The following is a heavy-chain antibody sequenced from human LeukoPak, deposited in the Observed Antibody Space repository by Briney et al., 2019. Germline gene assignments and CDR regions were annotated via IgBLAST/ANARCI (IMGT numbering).Heavy chain of an antibody. D-gene: IGHD5-18*01. Sequence: SETLSLTCAVYGGSFSGYHWSWIRQPPGKGLEWIGEINYSGSTNYNPSLKSRITISVDTSKNQFSLKLNSLTAADTAVYYCARDRREIKLWPREYYYYYMDVWGKGTTVTISS. V-gene: IGHV4-34*01. CDR1: GGSFSGYH. CDR2: INYSGST. J-gene: IGHJ6*03. CDR3: ARDRREIKLWPREYYYYYMDV.